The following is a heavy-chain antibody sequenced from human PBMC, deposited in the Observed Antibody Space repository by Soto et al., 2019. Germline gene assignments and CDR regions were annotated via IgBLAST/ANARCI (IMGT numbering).Heavy chain of an antibody. J-gene: IGHJ6*02. Sequence: KPSETLSLTCAVYGGSFSGYYWSWIRQPPGKGLEWIGEINHSGSTNYNPSLKSRVTISVDTSKNQFSLKLSSVTAADTAVYYCARGPIVVVPAAEDDYYYYYGMDVWGQGTTVTVS. CDR3: ARGPIVVVPAAEDDYYYYYGMDV. V-gene: IGHV4-34*01. CDR1: GGSFSGYY. D-gene: IGHD2-2*01. CDR2: INHSGST.